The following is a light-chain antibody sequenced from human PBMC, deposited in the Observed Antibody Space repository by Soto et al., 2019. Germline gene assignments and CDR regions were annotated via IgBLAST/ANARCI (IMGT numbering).Light chain of an antibody. V-gene: IGLV2-23*01. CDR1: SSDVGSYNL. Sequence: QSALTQPASVSGSPGQSITISCTGTSSDVGSYNLVSWYQQHPGKAPKLMIYEGSKRPSGVSNRFSGSKSGNTASLTISGLQAEDEADYYRCSYEVSRKVVFGGGTKLTVL. J-gene: IGLJ2*01. CDR3: CSYEVSRKVV. CDR2: EGS.